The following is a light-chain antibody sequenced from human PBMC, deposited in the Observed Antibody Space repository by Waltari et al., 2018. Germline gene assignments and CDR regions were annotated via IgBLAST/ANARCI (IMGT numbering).Light chain of an antibody. CDR3: QQYYRSRT. V-gene: IGKV4-1*01. J-gene: IGKJ1*01. CDR2: WAS. CDR1: QSVLHNSNGKNY. Sequence: DIVITQSPDSLAVSPGESATLTCKSRQSVLHNSNGKNYLAWYQQKPGQPPKLLLYWASTRESGVPDRFRGSGSGTDFTLTISSLQAEDVAVYYCQQYYRSRTFGQGTKVEVK.